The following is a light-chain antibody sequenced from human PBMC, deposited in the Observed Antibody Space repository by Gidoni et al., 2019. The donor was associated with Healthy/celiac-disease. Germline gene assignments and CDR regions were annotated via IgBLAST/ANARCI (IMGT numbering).Light chain of an antibody. V-gene: IGKV2-28*01. CDR1: QSCLHSNGYNY. CDR2: LGS. Sequence: DSVMTQSRHSLPVTPGEPASISCRSSQSCLHSNGYNYLDWYLQKPGQSPQLLIYLGSNRASGVPDRFSGGGSGTDFTLKISRVEAEDVGVYYCMQARQTPPTFGPGTKVDIK. CDR3: MQARQTPPT. J-gene: IGKJ3*01.